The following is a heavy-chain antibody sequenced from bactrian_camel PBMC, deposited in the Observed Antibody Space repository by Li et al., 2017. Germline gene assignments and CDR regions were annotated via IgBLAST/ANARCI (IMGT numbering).Heavy chain of an antibody. V-gene: IGHV3S40*01. CDR2: INSGGGST. D-gene: IGHD4*01. Sequence: VQLVESGGGLVQPGGSLRLSCAASGFTFSSYAMSWVRQAPGKGLEWVSAINSGGGSTYYADSVKGRFTISRDNAKNTVYLQLNSLKTEDMAMYYCAKRATTYYSDYYDYWGQGTQVTVS. CDR1: GFTFSSYA. J-gene: IGHJ4*01. CDR3: AKRATTYYSDYYDY.